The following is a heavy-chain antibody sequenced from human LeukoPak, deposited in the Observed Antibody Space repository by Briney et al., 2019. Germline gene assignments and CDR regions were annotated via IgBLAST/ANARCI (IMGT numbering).Heavy chain of an antibody. J-gene: IGHJ4*02. CDR3: AKKLDYGGSGYLGAYFDY. V-gene: IGHV3-23*01. Sequence: PGGSLRLSCAASGFTFSSYVMSWVRQARGEGLEWVSAISGSGGSTYYADSVKGRFTITRDNSENPLYLQMNSLRAEDTAVYYCAKKLDYGGSGYLGAYFDYWGQGTLVTVSS. CDR2: ISGSGGST. CDR1: GFTFSSYV. D-gene: IGHD3-22*01.